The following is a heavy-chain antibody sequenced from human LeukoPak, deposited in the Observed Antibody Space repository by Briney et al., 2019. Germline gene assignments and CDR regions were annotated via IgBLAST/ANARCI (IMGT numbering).Heavy chain of an antibody. CDR2: ISGSGGST. D-gene: IGHD3-22*01. V-gene: IGHV3-23*01. J-gene: IGHJ4*02. Sequence: GGSLRLSCAASGFTFSSYAMSWVRQAPGKGLGWVSAISGSGGSTYYADSVKGRFTISRDNSKNTLYLQMNSLRAEDTAVYYCAKDGGYYYDSSDHWGQGTLVTVSS. CDR1: GFTFSSYA. CDR3: AKDGGYYYDSSDH.